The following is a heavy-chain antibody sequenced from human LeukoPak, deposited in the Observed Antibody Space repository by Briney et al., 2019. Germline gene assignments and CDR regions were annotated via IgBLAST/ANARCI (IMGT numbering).Heavy chain of an antibody. CDR2: IIPIFGTA. CDR3: ARAVKHCGTLAY. Sequence: SVKVSCKASGGTFSSYAISWVRQAPGQGLEWMGGIIPIFGTANYAQTFQGRVTITTDESTSTAYMELSSLRSEDTAVYYCARAVKHCGTLAYWGQGTLVTVSS. CDR1: GGTFSSYA. V-gene: IGHV1-69*05. J-gene: IGHJ4*02. D-gene: IGHD1-1*01.